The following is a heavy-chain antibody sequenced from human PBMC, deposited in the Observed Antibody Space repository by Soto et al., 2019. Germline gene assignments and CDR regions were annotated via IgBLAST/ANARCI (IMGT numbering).Heavy chain of an antibody. CDR1: GGTFSSYA. D-gene: IGHD3-3*01. J-gene: IGHJ6*02. Sequence: QVQLVQSGAEVKKPGSSVKVSCKAPGGTFSSYAISWVRQAPGQGLEWMGGIIPIFGTANYAQKFQGRVTITADESTSTAYMELSSLRSEDTAVYYCARAPDFWSGYDYYYGMDVWGQGTTVTVSS. CDR3: ARAPDFWSGYDYYYGMDV. CDR2: IIPIFGTA. V-gene: IGHV1-69*01.